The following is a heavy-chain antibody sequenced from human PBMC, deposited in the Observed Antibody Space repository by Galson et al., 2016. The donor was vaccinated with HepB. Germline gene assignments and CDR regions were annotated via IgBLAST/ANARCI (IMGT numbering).Heavy chain of an antibody. J-gene: IGHJ3*02. CDR3: ASYLIQSWSGSDAFDT. Sequence: ETLSLTCAVSGGSISRNNWWSWVRQPPGKGLEWIGEIFHSGDTNYNQSLRRRVTISEDKSKNPVSLKLISVTAAVTAMYYCASYLIQSWSGSDAFDTWGQGTMVTVSS. D-gene: IGHD5-18*01. V-gene: IGHV4-4*02. CDR1: GGSISRNNW. CDR2: IFHSGDT.